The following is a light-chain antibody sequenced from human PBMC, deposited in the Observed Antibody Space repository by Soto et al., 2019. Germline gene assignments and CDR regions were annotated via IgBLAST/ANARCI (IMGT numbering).Light chain of an antibody. CDR2: DSS. V-gene: IGKV3-15*01. CDR1: QSVSSN. J-gene: IGKJ1*01. Sequence: EIVMTQSPASLSVSPGERATLSCRASQSVSSNLAWYLQKPGQVPRLLIYDSSTRATGVPARFSGSGSGTEFTLTISSLQSEDFAVYYCQQYNRWPLTFGQGTMVEIK. CDR3: QQYNRWPLT.